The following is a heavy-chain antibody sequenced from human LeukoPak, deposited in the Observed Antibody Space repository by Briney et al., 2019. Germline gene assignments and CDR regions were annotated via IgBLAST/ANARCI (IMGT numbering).Heavy chain of an antibody. CDR2: IIPILGIA. CDR3: ARTPHMITFGGVIVNNWFDP. Sequence: ASVKVSCKASGGTFSSYAISWVRQAPGQGLEWMGRIIPILGIANYAQKFQGRVTITADKSTGTAYMELSSLRSEDTAVYYCARTPHMITFGGVIVNNWFDPWGQGTLVTVSS. CDR1: GGTFSSYA. D-gene: IGHD3-16*02. V-gene: IGHV1-69*04. J-gene: IGHJ5*02.